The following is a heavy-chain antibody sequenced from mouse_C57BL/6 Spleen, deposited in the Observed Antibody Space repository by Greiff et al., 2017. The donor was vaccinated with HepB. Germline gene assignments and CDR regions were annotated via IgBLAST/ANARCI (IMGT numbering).Heavy chain of an antibody. CDR3: ARERDRIYDGYFYAMDY. V-gene: IGHV1-64*01. D-gene: IGHD2-3*01. J-gene: IGHJ4*01. CDR2: IHPNSGST. Sequence: VQLQQSGAELVKPGASVKLSCKASGYTFTSYWMHWVKQRPGQGLEWIGMIHPNSGSTNYNEKFKSKATLTVDKSSSTAYMQLSSLTSEDSAVYYCARERDRIYDGYFYAMDYWGQGTSVTVSS. CDR1: GYTFTSYW.